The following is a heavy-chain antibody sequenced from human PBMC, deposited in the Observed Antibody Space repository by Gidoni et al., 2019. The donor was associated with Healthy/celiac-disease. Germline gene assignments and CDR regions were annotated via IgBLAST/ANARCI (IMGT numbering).Heavy chain of an antibody. CDR2: INHSGST. V-gene: IGHV4-34*01. J-gene: IGHJ3*02. Sequence: QVQLQQWGAGLLKPSETLSLTCAVYGGSFSGYYWSWIRQPPGKGLEWIGEINHSGSTNYNPSLKSRVTISVDTSKNQFSLKLSSVTAADTAVYYCAEGGVVAATQNAFDIWGQGTMVTVSS. CDR1: GGSFSGYY. D-gene: IGHD2-15*01. CDR3: AEGGVVAATQNAFDI.